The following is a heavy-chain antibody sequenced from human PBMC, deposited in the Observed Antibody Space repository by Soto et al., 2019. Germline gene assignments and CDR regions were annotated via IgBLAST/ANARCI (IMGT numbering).Heavy chain of an antibody. CDR1: GYSFSSFG. V-gene: IGHV1-18*01. CDR3: ARTCRSGGSCYLEY. CDR2: VSVPSGDT. D-gene: IGHD2-15*01. J-gene: IGHJ4*02. Sequence: ASVKVSCKASGYSFSSFGISWVRQAPGQGLEWVGWVSVPSGDTSSAQNFQGRVTVTTDTSTSTAYMEVGSLRSDDTAVYYCARTCRSGGSCYLEYWGEGTMVTVSS.